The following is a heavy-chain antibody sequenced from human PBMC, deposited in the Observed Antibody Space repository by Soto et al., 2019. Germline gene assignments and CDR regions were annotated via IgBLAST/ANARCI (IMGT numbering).Heavy chain of an antibody. CDR1: GFTVSSSY. V-gene: IGHV3-66*01. CDR3: ARGDGYSSSWYAS. CDR2: IYSSGIT. D-gene: IGHD6-13*01. J-gene: IGHJ5*01. Sequence: EVQLVESGGGLVQPGGSLRLSCAASGFTVSSSYMSWVRQAPGKGLEWVSVIYSSGITYHADSVKGRFTISRDNSKNTLNLQMISLRAEDTAVYYCARGDGYSSSWYASWGQGTLVTVSS.